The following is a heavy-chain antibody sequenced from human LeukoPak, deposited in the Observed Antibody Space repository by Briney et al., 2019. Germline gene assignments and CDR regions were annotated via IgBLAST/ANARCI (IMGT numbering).Heavy chain of an antibody. CDR3: ARDNHFTMIVVVLDY. Sequence: PGGSLRLSCAASGFTFSSYSMNWVRQASGKGLEWVSSISSSSSYIYYADSVKGRFTISRDNAKNSLYLQMNSLRAEDTAVYYCARDNHFTMIVVVLDYWGQGTLVTVSS. CDR2: ISSSSSYI. D-gene: IGHD3-22*01. CDR1: GFTFSSYS. V-gene: IGHV3-21*01. J-gene: IGHJ4*02.